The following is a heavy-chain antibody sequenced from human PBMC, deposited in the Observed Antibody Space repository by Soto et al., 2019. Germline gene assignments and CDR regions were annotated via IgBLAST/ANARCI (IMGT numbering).Heavy chain of an antibody. J-gene: IGHJ4*02. V-gene: IGHV4-59*01. Sequence: SETLSLTCTVSGSSISPFYWSWIRQPPGKGLEWIGNIYYTGSTKYNPPLKSRVTLSLGTSRNQLSLKLTSVTAADTAVYYCTRVGGYYGDYPNFDYWGPGTLVTVSS. CDR2: IYYTGST. D-gene: IGHD4-17*01. CDR3: TRVGGYYGDYPNFDY. CDR1: GSSISPFY.